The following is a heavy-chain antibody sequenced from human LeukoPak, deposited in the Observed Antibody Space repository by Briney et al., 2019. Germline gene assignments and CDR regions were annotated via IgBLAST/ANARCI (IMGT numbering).Heavy chain of an antibody. J-gene: IGHJ4*03. V-gene: IGHV3-21*01. D-gene: IGHD6-13*01. Sequence: GGSLRLSCAASGFTFSTYSMNWVRQAPGKGLEWVSFISSSSSYIYYADSLKGRFTISRDNAKNSLYLQMNSLRAEDTAVYYCARGSSSWYYFDYWGQGTVVTVSS. CDR2: ISSSSSYI. CDR1: GFTFSTYS. CDR3: ARGSSSWYYFDY.